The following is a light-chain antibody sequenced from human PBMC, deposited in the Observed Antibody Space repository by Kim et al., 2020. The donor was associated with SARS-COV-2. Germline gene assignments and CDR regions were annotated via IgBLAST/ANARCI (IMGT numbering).Light chain of an antibody. Sequence: PHSVSGYTGQTERSKCLGDELGEKYACWYQHKTGQSHVRVIYQDSKRPSGITERFSASNSGNTDTLTISGTHAMDEADYYCQAWDSFGGGTQLTVL. CDR2: QDS. J-gene: IGLJ2*01. CDR3: QAWDS. V-gene: IGLV3-1*01. CDR1: ELGEKY.